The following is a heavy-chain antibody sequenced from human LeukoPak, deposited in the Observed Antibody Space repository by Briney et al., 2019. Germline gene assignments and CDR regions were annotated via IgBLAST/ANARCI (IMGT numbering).Heavy chain of an antibody. J-gene: IGHJ6*03. CDR3: ARSYSNPPYYYYYYMDV. D-gene: IGHD3-10*01. CDR1: GGSISSYY. V-gene: IGHV4-59*01. CDR2: IYYSGST. Sequence: SETLSLTCTVSGGSISSYYWSWIRQPPGKGLEWIGYIYYSGSTNYNPSLKSRVTISVDTSKNQFSLKLSSVTAADTAVYYCARSYSNPPYYYYYYMDVSGKGTTVTVSS.